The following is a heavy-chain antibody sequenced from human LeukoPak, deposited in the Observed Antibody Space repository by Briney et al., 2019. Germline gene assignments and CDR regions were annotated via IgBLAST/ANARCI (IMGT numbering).Heavy chain of an antibody. J-gene: IGHJ4*02. CDR3: VRDQQWESPHYFDF. V-gene: IGHV3-48*01. Sequence: GGSLRLYCVNSGFSFDNYGMSWDRQAPGKGLEWISYFSSRKNIVNYADSVKGRFTISRDKAKTSLYLQMNSLRAEDTAVYYCVRDQQWESPHYFDFWGQGTPVTVSS. CDR1: GFSFDNYG. D-gene: IGHD1-26*01. CDR2: FSSRKNIV.